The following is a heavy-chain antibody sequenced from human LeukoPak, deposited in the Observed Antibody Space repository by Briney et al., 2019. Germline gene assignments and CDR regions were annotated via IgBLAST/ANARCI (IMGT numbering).Heavy chain of an antibody. CDR3: TRGDNWRPDY. J-gene: IGHJ4*02. V-gene: IGHV3-48*03. CDR1: GFSVNNYA. CDR2: ISSSATTI. D-gene: IGHD1-1*01. Sequence: GGSLRLSCAASGFSVNNYAMNWVRQAPGKGLEWVSYISSSATTIYYTDSVRGRFTISRDYAKNSLYLQMNSLRAEDTAVYYCTRGDNWRPDYWGQGTLVTVSS.